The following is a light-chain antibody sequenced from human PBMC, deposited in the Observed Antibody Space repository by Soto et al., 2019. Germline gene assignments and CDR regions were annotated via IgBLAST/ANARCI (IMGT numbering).Light chain of an antibody. CDR2: EGS. V-gene: IGLV2-23*01. J-gene: IGLJ1*01. CDR3: CSYAGSSPLYV. Sequence: QSVLTQPASVSGSPGQSITISCTGTSSDVGSYNLVSWYQQHPGKAPKLMIYEGSKRPSGVSNRFSGSKSGNTASLTISGLQAEDEADYYCCSYAGSSPLYVFGTGTK. CDR1: SSDVGSYNL.